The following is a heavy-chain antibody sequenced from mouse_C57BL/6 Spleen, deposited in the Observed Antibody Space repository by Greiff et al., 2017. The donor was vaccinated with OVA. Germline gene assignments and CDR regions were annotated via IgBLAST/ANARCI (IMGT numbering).Heavy chain of an antibody. CDR2: IDPEDGET. CDR1: GFNIKDYY. V-gene: IGHV14-2*01. Sequence: VHVKQSGAELVKPGASVKLSCTASGFNIKDYYMHWVKQRTEQGLEWIGRIDPEDGETKYAPKFQGKATITADTSSNTAYLQLSSLTSEDTAVYYCARSRVTTVSYAMDYWGQGTSVTVSS. D-gene: IGHD1-1*01. J-gene: IGHJ4*01. CDR3: ARSRVTTVSYAMDY.